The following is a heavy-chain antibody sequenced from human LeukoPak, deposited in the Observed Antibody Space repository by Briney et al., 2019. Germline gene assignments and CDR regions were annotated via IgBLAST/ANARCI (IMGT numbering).Heavy chain of an antibody. J-gene: IGHJ4*01. CDR1: GFTFSSYW. V-gene: IGHV3-7*01. CDR3: ARDGTAPGLYFDL. D-gene: IGHD6-13*01. CDR2: IRQDGNEK. Sequence: PGGSLRLSCAVSGFTFSSYWMNWVRRAPGKGLEWVASIRQDGNEKSYVDSVKGRFTISRDNTKDSLYLQIDSLRAEDTAMYFCARDGTAPGLYFDLWGQGTLVTVSS.